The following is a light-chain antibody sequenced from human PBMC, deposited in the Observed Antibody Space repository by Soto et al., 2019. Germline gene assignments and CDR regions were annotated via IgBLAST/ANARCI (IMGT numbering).Light chain of an antibody. CDR1: QSVSSSY. Sequence: EIVLTQSPGTLSLSPGERATLSCRASQSVSSSYLAWYQQKPGQAPRLLIYGASSRATGIPDRFSGSGSGTDFTLTISRLEPEEGAMYYCQKSSSSTQLPLGAGPRVAIK. CDR3: QKSSSSTQLP. CDR2: GAS. J-gene: IGKJ3*01. V-gene: IGKV3-20*01.